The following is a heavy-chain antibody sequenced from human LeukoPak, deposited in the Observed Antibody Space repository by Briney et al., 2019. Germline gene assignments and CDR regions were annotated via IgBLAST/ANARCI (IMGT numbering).Heavy chain of an antibody. J-gene: IGHJ4*02. D-gene: IGHD3-10*01. CDR3: ARGNLLLWFGESLIGY. CDR1: GYTFTSYP. CDR2: INTNTGNP. Sequence: ASVKVSCKASGYTFTSYPINWVRQAPGQGLEWMGWINTNTGNPTYAQGFTGRFVFSLDTSVSTAYLQISSLKAEDTAVYYCARGNLLLWFGESLIGYWGQGTLVTVSS. V-gene: IGHV7-4-1*02.